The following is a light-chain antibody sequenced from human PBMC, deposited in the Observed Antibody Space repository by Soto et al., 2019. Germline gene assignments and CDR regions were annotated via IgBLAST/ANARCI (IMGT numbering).Light chain of an antibody. CDR3: QQYGSSPGT. Sequence: EIVLTQSPGTLSLSPGERATLSCRASQSVSSSYLAWYQQKPGQAPRLLIYGASSRATGIPDRFSGSGSGTDFTLTISRLEPEDFAVYYCQQYGSSPGTFVQATKLAIK. CDR1: QSVSSSY. CDR2: GAS. J-gene: IGKJ2*01. V-gene: IGKV3-20*01.